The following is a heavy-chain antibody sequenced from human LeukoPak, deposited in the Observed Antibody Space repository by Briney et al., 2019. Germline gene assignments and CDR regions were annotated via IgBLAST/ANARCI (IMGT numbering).Heavy chain of an antibody. Sequence: PSETLSLTCTVSGGSISSYYWSWIRQPPGKGLEWIGYIYNSGSTNYNPSLKSRVTISVDTSKNQFSLSLSSVTAADTAVYYCARRQILTGSWWYFDYWGREPWSPSPQ. CDR2: IYNSGST. D-gene: IGHD3-9*01. V-gene: IGHV4-59*08. CDR1: GGSISSYY. J-gene: IGHJ4*02. CDR3: ARRQILTGSWWYFDY.